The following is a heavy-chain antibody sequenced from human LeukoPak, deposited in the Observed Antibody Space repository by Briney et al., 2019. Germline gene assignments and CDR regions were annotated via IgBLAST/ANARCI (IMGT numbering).Heavy chain of an antibody. V-gene: IGHV4-61*08. J-gene: IGHJ4*02. D-gene: IGHD4-23*01. CDR1: GGSVSSGGYY. CDR3: ARDMGAPDYGSYSVDY. Sequence: SETLSLTCTVSGGSVSSGGYYWSWIRQPPGRGLEWIAYIHYSGSAAYNPSLKSRVTISRDMSTNQFSLKMTSVTAADTAVYFCARDMGAPDYGSYSVDYWGQGTLVTVSS. CDR2: IHYSGSA.